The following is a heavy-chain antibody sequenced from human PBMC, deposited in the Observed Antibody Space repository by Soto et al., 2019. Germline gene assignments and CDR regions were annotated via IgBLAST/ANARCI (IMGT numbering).Heavy chain of an antibody. D-gene: IGHD2-2*01. V-gene: IGHV4-30-4*01. CDR2: IYYSGST. J-gene: IGHJ3*01. CDR3: VRGDPGACSSTSCSDAFDL. CDR1: GGSISSGDYY. Sequence: QVQLQESGPGLVKPSQTLSLTCTVSGGSISSGDYYWNWLRQPPGQGLEWIGSIYYSGSTYYSPSHTRRVPISVGTSKNQCSLKLSSVTAADTAVYYCVRGDPGACSSTSCSDAFDLWGRGTMVAVSS.